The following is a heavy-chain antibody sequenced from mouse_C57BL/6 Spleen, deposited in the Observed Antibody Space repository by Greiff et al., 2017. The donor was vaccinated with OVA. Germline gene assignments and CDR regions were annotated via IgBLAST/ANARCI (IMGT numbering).Heavy chain of an antibody. V-gene: IGHV5-17*01. CDR1: GFTFSDYG. D-gene: IGHD2-5*01. CDR2: ISSGSSTI. Sequence: EVHLVESGGGLVKPGGSLKLSCAASGFTFSDYGMHWVRQAPEKGLEWVAYISSGSSTIYYADTVKGRFTISRDNAKNTLFLQMTSLRSEDTAMYYCATSYYSNPYYFDYWGQGTTLTVSS. J-gene: IGHJ2*01. CDR3: ATSYYSNPYYFDY.